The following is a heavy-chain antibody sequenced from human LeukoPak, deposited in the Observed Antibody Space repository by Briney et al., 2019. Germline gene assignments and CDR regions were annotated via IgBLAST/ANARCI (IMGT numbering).Heavy chain of an antibody. CDR1: GFTFSSYA. D-gene: IGHD1-26*01. CDR2: ISYDGSNK. CDR3: AKFGSYGFNHKDY. J-gene: IGHJ4*02. V-gene: IGHV3-30-3*02. Sequence: GRSLRLSCAASGFTFSSYAMHWVRQAPGKGLEWVAVISYDGSNKYYADSVKGRFTISRDNSKNTLYLQMNSLRAEDTAVYYCAKFGSYGFNHKDYWGQGTLVTVSS.